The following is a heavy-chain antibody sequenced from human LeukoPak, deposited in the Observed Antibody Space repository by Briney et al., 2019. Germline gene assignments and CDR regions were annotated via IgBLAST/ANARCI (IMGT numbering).Heavy chain of an antibody. CDR3: AEGQWGAGQYYFDY. J-gene: IGHJ4*02. V-gene: IGHV1-69*05. CDR1: GGTFSSYA. D-gene: IGHD1-26*01. Sequence: GASVKVSCKASGGTFSSYAISWVRQAPGQGLEWMGGIIPIFGTANYAQKFQGRVTITTDESTSTAYMELSSLRSEDTAVYYCAEGQWGAGQYYFDYWGQGTLVTVSS. CDR2: IIPIFGTA.